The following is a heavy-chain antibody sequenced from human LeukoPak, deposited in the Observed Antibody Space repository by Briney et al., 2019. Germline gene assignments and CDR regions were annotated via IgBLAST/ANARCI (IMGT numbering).Heavy chain of an antibody. CDR1: GFSFSGHW. J-gene: IGHJ4*02. V-gene: IGHV3-74*01. D-gene: IGHD6-6*01. CDR2: ISPTGSTT. CDR3: ARGPNSNWSGLDF. Sequence: GGSLRLSCTASGFSFSGHWMHWARQLPGKGLVWVSRISPTGSTTSYADSVKGRFTVSRDNAKNTLYLQVNNLRADDTAVYYCARGPNSNWSGLDFWGQGTLLTVSS.